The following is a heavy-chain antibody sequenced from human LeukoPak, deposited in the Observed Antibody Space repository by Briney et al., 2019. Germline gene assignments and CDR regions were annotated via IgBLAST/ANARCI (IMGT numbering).Heavy chain of an antibody. J-gene: IGHJ3*02. Sequence: GGSLRLSCAASGFTFSSYWMHWVRQAPGKGLVWVSRINSDGSSTSYADSVKGRITISRDNSKNTLYLQMNSLRAEDTAVYYCAKDLRRRYYFGSGSRGGTFDIWGQGTMVTVSS. CDR3: AKDLRRRYYFGSGSRGGTFDI. CDR2: INSDGSST. D-gene: IGHD3-10*01. V-gene: IGHV3-74*01. CDR1: GFTFSSYW.